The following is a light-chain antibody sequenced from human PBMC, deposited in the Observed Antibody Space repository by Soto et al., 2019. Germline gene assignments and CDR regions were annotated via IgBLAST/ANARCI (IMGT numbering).Light chain of an antibody. J-gene: IGKJ2*01. CDR2: DAS. V-gene: IGKV3-11*01. CDR1: QSVSSY. Sequence: EIVLTQSPATLSLSPGESATLSCRASQSVSSYLAWYQQKPGQAPRLLIYDASNRATGIPARFSGSGSGTDFTLTISSLEPEDFAVYYCQHAELVGQGTKLEIK. CDR3: QHAEL.